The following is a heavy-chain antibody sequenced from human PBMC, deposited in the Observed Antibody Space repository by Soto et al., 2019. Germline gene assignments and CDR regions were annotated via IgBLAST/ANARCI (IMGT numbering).Heavy chain of an antibody. CDR2: IKQDGSEK. V-gene: IGHV3-7*01. CDR3: AGQYYYGSGTYYNGKDYYYYMDV. CDR1: GFTFSSYW. J-gene: IGHJ6*03. D-gene: IGHD3-10*01. Sequence: GGSLRLSCAASGFTFSSYWMSWVRQAPGKGLEWVANIKQDGSEKYYVDSVKGRFTISRDKAKNSLYLQMNSLRAEDTAVYYCAGQYYYGSGTYYNGKDYYYYMDVWGKGTTVTVSS.